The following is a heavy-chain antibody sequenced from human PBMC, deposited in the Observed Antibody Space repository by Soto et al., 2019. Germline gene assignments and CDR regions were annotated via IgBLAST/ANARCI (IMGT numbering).Heavy chain of an antibody. J-gene: IGHJ4*02. V-gene: IGHV1-69*01. CDR2: IIPIFGTA. D-gene: IGHD3-9*01. Sequence: QVQLVQSGAEVKKPGSSVKVSCKASGGTFSSYAISWVRQAPGKGLEWMGGIIPIFGTANYAKKFQGRVTITVDESTSTAYMELSSLRSEDTAVYYCAGSITITHKRYFYYWGQGTLVTVSS. CDR3: AGSITITHKRYFYY. CDR1: GGTFSSYA.